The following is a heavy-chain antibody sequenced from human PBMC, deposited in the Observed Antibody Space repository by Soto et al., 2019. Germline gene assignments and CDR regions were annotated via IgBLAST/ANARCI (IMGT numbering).Heavy chain of an antibody. J-gene: IGHJ4*02. Sequence: HVQLVQSGAEVEKPGASVNVSCKASGYTFTSYGISWVRQAPGQGLEWMGWISAFNGNTNYEQKVQGRATLTTDTSTSTAYMELRSLRVDDTAMYYCAREGAYGDYEYWGQGTLVTVSS. CDR2: ISAFNGNT. D-gene: IGHD4-17*01. CDR3: AREGAYGDYEY. V-gene: IGHV1-18*01. CDR1: GYTFTSYG.